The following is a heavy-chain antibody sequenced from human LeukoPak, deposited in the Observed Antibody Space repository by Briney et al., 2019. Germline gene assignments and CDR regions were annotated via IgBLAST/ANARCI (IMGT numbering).Heavy chain of an antibody. D-gene: IGHD2-21*02. J-gene: IGHJ6*02. CDR3: ASARYVVTAIRNYYGMDV. CDR2: IIPILGIA. V-gene: IGHV1-69*04. CDR1: GGTFSSYA. Sequence: SVKVSCKASGGTFSSYAISWVRQAPGQGLEWMGRIIPILGIANYAQKFQGRVTITADKSTSTAYMELSSLRSEDTAAYYCASARYVVTAIRNYYGMDVWGQGTTVTVSS.